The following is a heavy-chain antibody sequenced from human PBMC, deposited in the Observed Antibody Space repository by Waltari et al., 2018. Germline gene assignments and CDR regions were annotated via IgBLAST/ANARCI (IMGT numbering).Heavy chain of an antibody. CDR1: GGSFSGYY. D-gene: IGHD6-6*01. Sequence: QVQLQQWGAGLLKPSETLSLTCAVYGGSFSGYYWSWLRQPPGKGLDWIGEINHSGSTNYNPSLKSRVTISVDTSKNQFSLKLSSVTAADTAVYYCARERGVAAHYYYYGMDVWGQGTTVTVSS. J-gene: IGHJ6*02. CDR2: INHSGST. V-gene: IGHV4-34*01. CDR3: ARERGVAAHYYYYGMDV.